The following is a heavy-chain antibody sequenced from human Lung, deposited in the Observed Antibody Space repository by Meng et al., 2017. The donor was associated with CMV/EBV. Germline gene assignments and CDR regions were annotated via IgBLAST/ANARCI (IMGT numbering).Heavy chain of an antibody. CDR2: IYHSGST. J-gene: IGHJ4*02. D-gene: IGHD6-19*01. Sequence: GQLQESGPGRVKPSGTLSLPCAGSGGSIGSSNWWSWVRQPPGKGLEWIGEIYHSGSTNYNPSLKSRVTISVDKSKNQFSLKLSSVTAADTAVYYCASFPPPGKQWLVTDYWGQGTLVTVSS. CDR3: ASFPPPGKQWLVTDY. V-gene: IGHV4-4*02. CDR1: GGSIGSSNW.